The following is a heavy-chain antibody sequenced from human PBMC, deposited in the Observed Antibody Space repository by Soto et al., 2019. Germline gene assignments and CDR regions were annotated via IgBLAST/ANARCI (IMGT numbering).Heavy chain of an antibody. Sequence: EVQLLESGGGLVQPGGSLRLSCAASEFTFNNYAMSWVRQAPGKGLEWLSSISASGDSTYYADSVKGRFTISRDNSKDTLYLQMYSLRPEDTAVYYCAKRHSSGFDYWGQGTLVTVSS. J-gene: IGHJ4*02. CDR1: EFTFNNYA. CDR3: AKRHSSGFDY. CDR2: ISASGDST. D-gene: IGHD6-19*01. V-gene: IGHV3-23*01.